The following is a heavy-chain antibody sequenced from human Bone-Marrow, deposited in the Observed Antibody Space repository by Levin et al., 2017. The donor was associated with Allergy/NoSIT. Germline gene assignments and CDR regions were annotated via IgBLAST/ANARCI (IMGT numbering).Heavy chain of an antibody. CDR3: ARSLRRENVDY. Sequence: SQTLSLTCTVSGDSLSSYYWSWIRQPPGKRLEWIAYISYSGSTNYNPSLKSRVTLSVDTSKNHFSLNLTSVTAADTAVYYCARSLRRENVDYWGQAILVTVSS. J-gene: IGHJ4*02. CDR2: ISYSGST. D-gene: IGHD5-24*01. CDR1: GDSLSSYY. V-gene: IGHV4-59*01.